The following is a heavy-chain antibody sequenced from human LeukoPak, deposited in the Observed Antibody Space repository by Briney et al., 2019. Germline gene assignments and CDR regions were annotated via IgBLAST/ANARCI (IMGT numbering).Heavy chain of an antibody. V-gene: IGHV3-21*01. D-gene: IGHD2-21*02. Sequence: GGSLRLSCVASGFTFSYYTINWVRQAPGKGLQWVSSISSSSRHTYYAESVKGRFNISRDNANNSLYLQMNSLRADDTAVYYCARATTALTVWGQGTLVTVSS. CDR1: GFTFSYYT. CDR2: ISSSSRHT. J-gene: IGHJ4*02. CDR3: ARATTALTV.